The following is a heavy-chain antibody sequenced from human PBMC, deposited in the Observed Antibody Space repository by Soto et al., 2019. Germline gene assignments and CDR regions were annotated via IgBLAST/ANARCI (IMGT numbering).Heavy chain of an antibody. D-gene: IGHD6-13*01. V-gene: IGHV4-4*07. J-gene: IGHJ3*02. CDR1: GDSMSDRNYY. CDR2: VYTTGPR. Sequence: SETLSLTCSVSGDSMSDRNYYWSWIRQSAGKGLEWMGRVYTTGPRNDRTSFKSRVTMSLDTAKKQVSLNLTAVTAADTAVYYCAKGYIAAAGVLDAFDIWGQGTMVTVSS. CDR3: AKGYIAAAGVLDAFDI.